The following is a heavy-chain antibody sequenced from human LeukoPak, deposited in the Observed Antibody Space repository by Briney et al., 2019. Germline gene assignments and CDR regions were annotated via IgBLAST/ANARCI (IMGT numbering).Heavy chain of an antibody. CDR3: ARESSPPYYYYYMDV. Sequence: SETLSLTCTVSGGSISSYYWSWIRQPPGKGLEWIGYIYYSGSTNYNPSLKSRVTISVDTSKNQSSLKLSSVTAADTAVYYCARESSPPYYYYYMDVWGKGTTVTVSS. D-gene: IGHD6-6*01. V-gene: IGHV4-59*01. CDR2: IYYSGST. J-gene: IGHJ6*03. CDR1: GGSISSYY.